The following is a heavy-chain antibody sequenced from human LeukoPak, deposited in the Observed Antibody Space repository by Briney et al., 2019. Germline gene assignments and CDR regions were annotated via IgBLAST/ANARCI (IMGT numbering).Heavy chain of an antibody. J-gene: IGHJ3*02. CDR3: AKDWGVTMIVVVISQFDAFDI. CDR2: ICGSGGST. CDR1: GFTFSSYA. Sequence: GGSLRLSCAASGFTFSSYAMSWVRQAPGKGLEWVSAICGSGGSTYYADSVKGRFTISRDNSKNTLYLEMNSLRAEDTAVYYCAKDWGVTMIVVVISQFDAFDIWGQGTVVTVSS. V-gene: IGHV3-23*01. D-gene: IGHD3-22*01.